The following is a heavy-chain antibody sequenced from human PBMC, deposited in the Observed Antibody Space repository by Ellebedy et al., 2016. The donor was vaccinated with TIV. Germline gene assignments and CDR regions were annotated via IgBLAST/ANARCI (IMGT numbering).Heavy chain of an antibody. Sequence: GESLKISXAASGFTFDDYAMHWVRQAPGKGLEWVSFISSSSSSISYIYYADSVKGRFTISRDNAKNSLYLQMNSLRAEDTAVYYCARASLILYPGNYFDYWGQGTLVTVSS. D-gene: IGHD2-8*01. CDR2: ISSSSSSISYI. J-gene: IGHJ4*02. V-gene: IGHV3-21*01. CDR1: GFTFDDYA. CDR3: ARASLILYPGNYFDY.